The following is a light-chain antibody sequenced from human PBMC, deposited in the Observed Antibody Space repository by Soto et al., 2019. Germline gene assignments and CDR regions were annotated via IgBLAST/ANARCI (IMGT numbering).Light chain of an antibody. CDR3: QSDDATNQV. CDR2: EDN. CDR1: SGSIASNY. V-gene: IGLV6-57*01. Sequence: NFMLTQPHSVSESPGKTVIITCTRSSGSIASNYVPWYQQRPGSSPTTVIYEDNQRPSGVTDRFYGSIDSSSNYASLTIHGLDTEDAAAYDCQSDDATNQVFGGGTEVTVL. J-gene: IGLJ3*02.